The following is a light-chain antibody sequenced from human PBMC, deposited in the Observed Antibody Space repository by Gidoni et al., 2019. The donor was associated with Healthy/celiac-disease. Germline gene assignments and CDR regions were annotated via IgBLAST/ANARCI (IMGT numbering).Light chain of an antibody. CDR2: WAS. CDR1: QSVLYSSNNKNY. Sequence: GMTQTPDSLAVSRGERATINCKSSQSVLYSSNNKNYLAWYQQKPGQPPKLLIYWASTRESGVPDRFSGSGSGTDFTLTISSLQAEDVAVYYCQQYYSTPRTFXQXTKVEIK. CDR3: QQYYSTPRT. J-gene: IGKJ1*01. V-gene: IGKV4-1*01.